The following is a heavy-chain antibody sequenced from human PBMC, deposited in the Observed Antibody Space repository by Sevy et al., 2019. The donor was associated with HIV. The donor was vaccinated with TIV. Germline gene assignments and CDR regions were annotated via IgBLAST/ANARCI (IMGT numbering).Heavy chain of an antibody. CDR3: ARGQRGEMATILQNYFDY. Sequence: SETLSLTCAVYGGSFSGYYWSWIRQPPGKGLEWIGEINHSGSTNYNPSLKSRVTISVDTSKNQFSLKLSSVTAADTAVYYCARGQRGEMATILQNYFDYWGQGTLVTVSS. J-gene: IGHJ4*02. CDR1: GGSFSGYY. D-gene: IGHD5-12*01. V-gene: IGHV4-34*01. CDR2: INHSGST.